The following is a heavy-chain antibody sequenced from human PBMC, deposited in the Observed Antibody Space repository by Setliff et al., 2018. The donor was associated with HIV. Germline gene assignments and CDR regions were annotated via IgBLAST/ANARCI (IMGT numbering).Heavy chain of an antibody. CDR2: MYHSGTT. Sequence: PSETLSLTCAVSGASVSDTIWWSWVRQSPGKGLEWIGEMYHSGTTHYNPALKSRVTLSLDKSRNQISFKVTSVTATDTAVYFCAGESALTGQSDWGQGTLVTVSS. D-gene: IGHD3-9*01. V-gene: IGHV4-4*02. J-gene: IGHJ4*02. CDR3: AGESALTGQSD. CDR1: GASVSDTIW.